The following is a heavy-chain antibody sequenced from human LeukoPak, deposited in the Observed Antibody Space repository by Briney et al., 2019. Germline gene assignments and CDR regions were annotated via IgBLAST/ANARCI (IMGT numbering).Heavy chain of an antibody. V-gene: IGHV4-59*01. D-gene: IGHD4-17*01. Sequence: PSETLSLTCTVSGGSISSYYWSWIRQPPGKGLEWIGYIYHRGRTNYNPSLKSRVTISVDTSKNQFSLKLSSVTAADTAMYYCARDRDDYGDYVRWFDPWGQGTLVTVSS. CDR2: IYHRGRT. CDR1: GGSISSYY. CDR3: ARDRDDYGDYVRWFDP. J-gene: IGHJ5*02.